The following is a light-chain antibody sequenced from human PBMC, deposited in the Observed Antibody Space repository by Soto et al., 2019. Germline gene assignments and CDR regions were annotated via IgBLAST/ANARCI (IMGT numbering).Light chain of an antibody. CDR3: SSQAGSYTLV. CDR2: DVF. J-gene: IGLJ2*01. Sequence: QSALTQPRSVSGSPGQSVTISCTGTSSDVGGYVYVSWYQQRPGKAPKLIIYDVFKRPLGVPGRFSASKSGNTASLTISGLQAEDEADYHCSSQAGSYTLVFGGGTKLTVL. V-gene: IGLV2-11*01. CDR1: SSDVGGYVY.